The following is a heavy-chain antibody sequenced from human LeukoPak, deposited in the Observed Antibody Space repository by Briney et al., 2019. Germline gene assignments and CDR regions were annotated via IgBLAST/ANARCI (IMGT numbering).Heavy chain of an antibody. CDR1: GFTFSGYW. J-gene: IGHJ4*02. CDR3: ARDGWAHGAFDY. Sequence: GGSLRLSCAASGFTFSGYWMNWVRQAPGKGPECLDNIKQDGSAQHYVESVKGRFTTSRENAKNSLYLQMDSLRAEDMALYYCARDGWAHGAFDYWGQGVLVTVSS. CDR2: IKQDGSAQ. V-gene: IGHV3-7*01. D-gene: IGHD3-10*01.